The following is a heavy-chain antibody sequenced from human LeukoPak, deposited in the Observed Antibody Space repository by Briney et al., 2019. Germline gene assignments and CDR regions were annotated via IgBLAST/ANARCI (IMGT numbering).Heavy chain of an antibody. CDR1: GFTFSSYG. CDR3: AKGSYSGSYDY. D-gene: IGHD3-10*01. Sequence: SGGGVAQPGRSLSLSCAASGFTFSSYGMHWVRQAPGRGLEWVAVISYDGSNKCYADSVKGRFTISRDNSKNTLYLQMNSLRAEDTAVYYCAKGSYSGSYDYWGQGTLVTVSS. CDR2: ISYDGSNK. J-gene: IGHJ4*02. V-gene: IGHV3-30*18.